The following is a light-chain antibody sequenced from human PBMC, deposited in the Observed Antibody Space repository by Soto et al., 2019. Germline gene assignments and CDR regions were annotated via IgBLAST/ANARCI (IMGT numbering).Light chain of an antibody. CDR1: TSDIGNYKF. CDR3: CSHADDHVV. J-gene: IGLJ2*01. V-gene: IGLV2-23*01. Sequence: QSALTQPASVSGSPGQSITISCTGTTSDIGNYKFVSWYQQHPGKAPKLMIYEGTKRPSGVSDRFSASKSGNTASLTISGLQAEDEAAYYCCSHADDHVVFGGGTKLTVL. CDR2: EGT.